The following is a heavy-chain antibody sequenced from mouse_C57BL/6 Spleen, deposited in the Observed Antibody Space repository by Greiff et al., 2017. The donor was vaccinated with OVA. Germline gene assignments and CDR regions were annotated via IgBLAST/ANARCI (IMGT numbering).Heavy chain of an antibody. CDR1: GYTFTSYW. Sequence: VQLQQPGAELVKPGASVKLSCKASGYTFTSYWMHWVKLRPGQGLEWIGMIHPNSGSTNYNEKFKSKATLTVDKSSSTAYMQPSSLTSEGSAVYYCASPPYYSNYWYFDVWGKGTTVTVSS. CDR3: ASPPYYSNYWYFDV. V-gene: IGHV1-64*01. D-gene: IGHD2-5*01. CDR2: IHPNSGST. J-gene: IGHJ1*03.